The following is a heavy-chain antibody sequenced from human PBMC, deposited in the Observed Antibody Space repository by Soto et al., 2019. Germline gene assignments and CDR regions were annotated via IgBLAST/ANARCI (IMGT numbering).Heavy chain of an antibody. J-gene: IGHJ5*02. CDR1: GFTFSSSW. Sequence: EVQLVESGGGLVQPGGSLRLTCTASGFTFSSSWMAWVRQAPGKGLEWVGNIKQDGSEVDYLDSVRGPFTISRDSAWKSLYLQVNSLRAEDTAVYYCAGIQNNWFDPWGQGTLVAVSS. CDR2: IKQDGSEV. V-gene: IGHV3-7*01. CDR3: AGIQNNWFDP.